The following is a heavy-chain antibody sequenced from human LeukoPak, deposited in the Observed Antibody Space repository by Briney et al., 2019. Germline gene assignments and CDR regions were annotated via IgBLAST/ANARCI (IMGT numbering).Heavy chain of an antibody. V-gene: IGHV3-7*01. D-gene: IGHD3-22*01. J-gene: IGHJ4*02. Sequence: GGSLRLSCAASGFTFSSYWMSWVRQAPGKGLEWVANIKQDGSEKYYVDSVKGRFTISRDNAKNSLYLQMNSLRAEDTAVYYCARDSGGDYYDSSGILDYWGQGTLVTVSS. CDR3: ARDSGGDYYDSSGILDY. CDR2: IKQDGSEK. CDR1: GFTFSSYW.